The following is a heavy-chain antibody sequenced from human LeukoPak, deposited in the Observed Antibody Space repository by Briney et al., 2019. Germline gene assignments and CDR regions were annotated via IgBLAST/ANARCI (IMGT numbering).Heavy chain of an antibody. J-gene: IGHJ4*02. D-gene: IGHD3-10*01. Sequence: PGGTLRLSCAASGITFSSYGMSWVRQAPGKGLEWVSSISSTGGTTYYADSVKGRFTISRDNSKNTLYLQMNSLRAEDTAVYYCARERTMYYYGSGSSFFDYWGQGTLVTVSS. CDR1: GITFSSYG. V-gene: IGHV3-23*01. CDR2: ISSTGGTT. CDR3: ARERTMYYYGSGSSFFDY.